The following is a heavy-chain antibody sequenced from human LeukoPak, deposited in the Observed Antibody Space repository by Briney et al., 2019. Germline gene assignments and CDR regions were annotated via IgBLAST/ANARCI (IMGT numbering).Heavy chain of an antibody. V-gene: IGHV1-69*06. D-gene: IGHD3-9*01. CDR2: IIPIFGTA. CDR3: ARALKYYDILTGSNWFDP. Sequence: GASVKVSCKASGGTFSSYAISWVRQAPGQGLEWMGGIIPIFGTANYAQKSQGRVTVTADKFTSTAYMELSSLRSEDTAVYYCARALKYYDILTGSNWFDPWGQGTLVTVSS. CDR1: GGTFSSYA. J-gene: IGHJ5*02.